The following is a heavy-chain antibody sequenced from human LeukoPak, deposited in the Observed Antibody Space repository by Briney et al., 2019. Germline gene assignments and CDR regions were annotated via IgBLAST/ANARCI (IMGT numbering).Heavy chain of an antibody. J-gene: IGHJ4*02. D-gene: IGHD1-7*01. CDR1: GFTVSSNY. Sequence: GGSLRLSCAASGFTVSSNYMSWVRQAPGKGLEWVSAIYSGGSTYYADSVKGRFTISRDNSKNTLYLQMSSLRAEDTAVYYCAKKKRELRGFDYWGQGTLVTVSS. CDR3: AKKKRELRGFDY. V-gene: IGHV3-53*01. CDR2: IYSGGST.